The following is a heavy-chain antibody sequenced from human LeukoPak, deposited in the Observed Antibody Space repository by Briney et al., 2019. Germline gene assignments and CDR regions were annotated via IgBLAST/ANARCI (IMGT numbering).Heavy chain of an antibody. D-gene: IGHD2-15*01. V-gene: IGHV3-20*04. CDR3: ARRCSGGSCYIGGFDY. CDR2: INWNGGST. Sequence: GGSLRLSCAASGFTFDDYGMSWVRQAPGKGLEWVSGINWNGGSTGYVDSVKGRFTISRDNAKNSLYLQMNSLRAEDTAVYYCARRCSGGSCYIGGFDYWGQGTLVTVSS. J-gene: IGHJ4*02. CDR1: GFTFDDYG.